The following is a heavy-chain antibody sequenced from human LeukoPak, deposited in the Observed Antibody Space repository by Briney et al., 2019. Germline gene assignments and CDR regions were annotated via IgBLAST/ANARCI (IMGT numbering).Heavy chain of an antibody. D-gene: IGHD3-10*01. V-gene: IGHV4-4*07. CDR1: GGSISSYY. Sequence: SETLSLTCTVSGGSISSYYWSWIRQPAGKGLEWIGRIYISGSTNYNPSLKSRVTMSVDTSKNQFSLKLSSVTAADTAVYYCARDSSMLRGPLVIYYFDFWGQGTLVTVSS. CDR2: IYISGST. J-gene: IGHJ4*02. CDR3: ARDSSMLRGPLVIYYFDF.